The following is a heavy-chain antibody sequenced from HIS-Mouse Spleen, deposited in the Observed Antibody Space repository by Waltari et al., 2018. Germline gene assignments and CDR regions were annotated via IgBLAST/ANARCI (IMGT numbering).Heavy chain of an antibody. J-gene: IGHJ2*01. D-gene: IGHD6-13*01. CDR3: AREIPYSSSWYDWYFDL. CDR1: GGSISSSSYY. V-gene: IGHV4-39*07. CDR2: IYYSGST. Sequence: QLQLQESCPGLVKPSETLSLTCTVSGGSISSSSYYWGWLRQPPGKGLELIGSIYYSGSTYYNPSLKSRVTISVDTSKNQFSLKLSSVTAADTAVYYCAREIPYSSSWYDWYFDLWGRGTLVTVSS.